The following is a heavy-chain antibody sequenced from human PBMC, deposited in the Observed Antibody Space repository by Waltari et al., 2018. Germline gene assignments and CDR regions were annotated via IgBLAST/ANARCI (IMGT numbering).Heavy chain of an antibody. D-gene: IGHD6-13*01. Sequence: QVQLQESGPGLVKPSETLSLTCTVSGGSISSYYWSWIRQPPGKGLEWIGYIYYSGSTNYNPSLKSRVTISVDTSKNQFSLKLSSVTAADTAVYYCARVVRVAIQTYDAFDIWGQGTMVTVSS. CDR2: IYYSGST. V-gene: IGHV4-59*01. CDR1: GGSISSYY. J-gene: IGHJ3*02. CDR3: ARVVRVAIQTYDAFDI.